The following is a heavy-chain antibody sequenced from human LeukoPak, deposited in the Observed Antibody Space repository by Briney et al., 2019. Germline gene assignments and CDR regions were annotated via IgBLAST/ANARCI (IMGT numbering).Heavy chain of an antibody. CDR2: INPGGST. V-gene: IGHV4-34*01. D-gene: IGHD2-15*01. Sequence: SETLSLTCAVYGGTFSGYYWSWIRQSPGKGLEWIGEINPGGSTNYNPSLESRVIISVDTSKNRFSLKMDSVRAADTAVYYCAREDCSGDDCTSFDYWGQGTLVTVSS. CDR1: GGTFSGYY. J-gene: IGHJ4*02. CDR3: AREDCSGDDCTSFDY.